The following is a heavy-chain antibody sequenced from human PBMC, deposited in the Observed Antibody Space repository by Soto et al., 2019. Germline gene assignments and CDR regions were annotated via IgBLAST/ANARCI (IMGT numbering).Heavy chain of an antibody. Sequence: SVKVSCKASGFTFTSSAMQWVRQARGQRLEWIGWIVVGSGNTNYAQKFQERVTITRDMSTSTAYMELSSLRSEDTAVYYRAEFDCSSTSCYMMAFDIWGQATMVPVSS. CDR2: IVVGSGNT. D-gene: IGHD2-2*02. V-gene: IGHV1-58*02. CDR1: GFTFTSSA. CDR3: AEFDCSSTSCYMMAFDI. J-gene: IGHJ3*02.